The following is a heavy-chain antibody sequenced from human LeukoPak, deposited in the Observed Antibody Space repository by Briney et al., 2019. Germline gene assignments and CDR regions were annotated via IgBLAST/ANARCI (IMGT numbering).Heavy chain of an antibody. CDR1: GYTFTGYY. J-gene: IGHJ4*02. Sequence: ASVKVSCRASGYTFTGYYMHWVRQAPGQGLEWMGWINPNSGGTNYAQKFQGRVTMTRDTSISTAYMELSRLRSDDTAVYYCAREAGIAAAGDYRGQGTLVTVSS. CDR3: AREAGIAAAGDY. CDR2: INPNSGGT. V-gene: IGHV1-2*02. D-gene: IGHD6-13*01.